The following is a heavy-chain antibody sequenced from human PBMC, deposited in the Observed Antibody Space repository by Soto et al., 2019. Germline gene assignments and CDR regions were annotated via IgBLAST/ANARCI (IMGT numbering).Heavy chain of an antibody. Sequence: SETLSLTCTVSGGSVSSGSFYWSWIRRPPGKGLEWIGYFYDSGSTNYNPSLRSRVTMSVDTSKNQFSLKLSSVIAADTAVYYCAASAPPATNYYYAMDVWRQVTTVTVSS. CDR2: FYDSGST. CDR3: AASAPPATNYYYAMDV. D-gene: IGHD5-12*01. J-gene: IGHJ6*02. V-gene: IGHV4-61*01. CDR1: GGSVSSGSFY.